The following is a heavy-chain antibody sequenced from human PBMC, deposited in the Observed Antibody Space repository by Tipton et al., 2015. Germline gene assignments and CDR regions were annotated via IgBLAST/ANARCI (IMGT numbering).Heavy chain of an antibody. Sequence: LRLSCSVSGGFISNYFWGWIRQSPGKGLEWIGHINNIGRLNYNPSLQIRVTMSVDTSKIQVSLKLNSVTAADTAVYYCARCYEGPTQWPDAFDFWGQGIMVTVSS. D-gene: IGHD6-19*01. V-gene: IGHV4-59*01. CDR1: GGFISNYF. J-gene: IGHJ3*01. CDR3: ARCYEGPTQWPDAFDF. CDR2: INNIGRL.